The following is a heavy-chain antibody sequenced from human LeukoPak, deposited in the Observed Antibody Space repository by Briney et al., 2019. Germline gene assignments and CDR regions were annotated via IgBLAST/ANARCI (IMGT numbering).Heavy chain of an antibody. CDR3: ARARGVFDY. Sequence: GGSLRLSCAASGFILSGYWMTWVRQAPGKGLEWVANIDQDGSAIYYVDSVKGRFTISRDNAKNSLFLQMNSLRAEDTAVYYCARARGVFDYWGQGTLVTVSS. J-gene: IGHJ4*02. V-gene: IGHV3-7*03. CDR1: GFILSGYW. CDR2: IDQDGSAI.